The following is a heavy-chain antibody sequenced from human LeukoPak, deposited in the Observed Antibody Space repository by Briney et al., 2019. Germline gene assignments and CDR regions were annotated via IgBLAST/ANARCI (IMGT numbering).Heavy chain of an antibody. CDR1: GYTFTSYG. CDR3: AREIGYCSGGSCYSI. CDR2: ISAYNGNR. D-gene: IGHD2-15*01. J-gene: IGHJ4*02. V-gene: IGHV1-18*01. Sequence: ASVKVSCKASGYTFTSYGISWVRQAPGQGGEGMGWISAYNGNRNYAQKLQGRVTMTTDTSTSTAYMELRSLRSDDTAVYYCAREIGYCSGGSCYSIWGQGTLVTVSS.